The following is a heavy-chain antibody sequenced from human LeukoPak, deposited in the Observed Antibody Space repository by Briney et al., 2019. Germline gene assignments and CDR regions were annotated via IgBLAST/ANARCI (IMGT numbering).Heavy chain of an antibody. CDR1: GFTVSSNY. V-gene: IGHV3-53*01. CDR2: IYSGGST. CDR3: ASPISQNYDFWTSNV. J-gene: IGHJ6*02. D-gene: IGHD3-3*01. Sequence: GGSLRLSCAASGFTVSSNYMSWVRQAPGKGLEWVSVIYSGGSTYYADSVKGQFTISRDNSKNTLYLQMNSLRAEDTAVYYCASPISQNYDFWTSNVWGQGTTVTVSS.